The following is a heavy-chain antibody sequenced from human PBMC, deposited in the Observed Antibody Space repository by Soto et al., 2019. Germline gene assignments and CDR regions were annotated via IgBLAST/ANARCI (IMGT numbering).Heavy chain of an antibody. CDR2: INHSGNT. Sequence: SEPLSLTCAVYGGSFSGYYWSWIREPQGKGLEWIGEINHSGNTNYNTSLGSRVTISVDTSKNQLSLNLSSVTAADTAVYYGGRHNYDGSGFYYYYYGMDVWGQGTTVTVSS. V-gene: IGHV4-34*01. J-gene: IGHJ6*02. D-gene: IGHD3-22*01. CDR1: GGSFSGYY. CDR3: GRHNYDGSGFYYYYYGMDV.